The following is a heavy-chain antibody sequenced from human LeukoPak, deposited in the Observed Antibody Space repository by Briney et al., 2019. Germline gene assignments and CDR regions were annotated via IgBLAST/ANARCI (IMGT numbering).Heavy chain of an antibody. J-gene: IGHJ4*02. D-gene: IGHD3-22*01. V-gene: IGHV5-51*01. CDR1: GYSFTSYW. CDR2: IYPGDSDT. CDR3: VRQGNIFDSRGYGARAFDY. Sequence: GESLKISCKGSGYSFTSYWIGWVRQMSGKGLEWMGIIYPGDSDTRYSPSFQGQVTISVDKSVTTAYLQWSSLKASDSAMYYCVRQGNIFDSRGYGARAFDYWGLGTLLTVSS.